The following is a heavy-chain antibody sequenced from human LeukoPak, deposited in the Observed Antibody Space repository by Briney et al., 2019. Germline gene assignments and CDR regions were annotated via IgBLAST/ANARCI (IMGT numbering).Heavy chain of an antibody. CDR3: ARGPRDYGDALAPSFDY. Sequence: GGSLRLSCAASGFTFSSFAINWVRQAPGKGLEWVSVITGSDSGADYADSVKGRFTISRDNAKNSLYLQMNSLRAEDTAVYYCARGPRDYGDALAPSFDYWGQGTLVTVSS. D-gene: IGHD4-17*01. V-gene: IGHV3-23*01. CDR1: GFTFSSFA. J-gene: IGHJ4*02. CDR2: ITGSDSGA.